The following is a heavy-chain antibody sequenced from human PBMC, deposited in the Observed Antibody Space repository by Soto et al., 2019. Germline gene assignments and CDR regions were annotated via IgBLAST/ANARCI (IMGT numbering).Heavy chain of an antibody. CDR3: ARKGAAASYSHYYMDV. V-gene: IGHV4-59*01. D-gene: IGHD6-13*01. Sequence: QVQLQESGPGLVKPSETLSLTCTVSGGSISPYYWSWIRQPPGKGLEWIGYIYYSGNTTYNPSLESRVTISVDTSRNQFSLKLTSVTAADTAVYYCARKGAAASYSHYYMDVWGRGTTVTVSS. J-gene: IGHJ6*03. CDR1: GGSISPYY. CDR2: IYYSGNT.